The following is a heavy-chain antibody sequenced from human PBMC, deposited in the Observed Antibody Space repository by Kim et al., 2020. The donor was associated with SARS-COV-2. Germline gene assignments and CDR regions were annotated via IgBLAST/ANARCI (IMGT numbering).Heavy chain of an antibody. CDR3: AWTRFFYYG. Sequence: ASGFIFSDAWMTWVRRTPAKGLEWVGRITSKRSGGTIDYAAPVKGRFTISRDASKNTLYLQMNSLKNEDTGVYYCAWTRFFYYG. V-gene: IGHV3-15*05. CDR2: ITSKRSGGTI. CDR1: GFIFSDAW. J-gene: IGHJ6*01.